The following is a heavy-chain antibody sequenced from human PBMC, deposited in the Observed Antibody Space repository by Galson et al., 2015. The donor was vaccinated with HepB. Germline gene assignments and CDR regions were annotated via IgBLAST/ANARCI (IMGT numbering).Heavy chain of an antibody. CDR3: TTRSGSYYFDY. V-gene: IGHV3-15*01. Sequence: SLRLSCAASGFTFSNAWMSWVRQAPGKGLEWVGRIKSKTDGGTTDYAAPVKGRFTISRDDSKNTLYLQMNSLKTEDTAVYYCTTRSGSYYFDYWGQGTLVTVSS. CDR2: IKSKTDGGTT. CDR1: GFTFSNAW. J-gene: IGHJ4*02. D-gene: IGHD3-3*01.